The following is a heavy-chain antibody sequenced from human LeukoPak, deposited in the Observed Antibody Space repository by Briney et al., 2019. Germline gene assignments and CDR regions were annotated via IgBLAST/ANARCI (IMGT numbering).Heavy chain of an antibody. CDR3: ARVVPSYGTYFDY. D-gene: IGHD1-26*01. J-gene: IGHJ4*02. Sequence: SETLSLTCTVSGGSVSSGSYYWSWIRQPPGKGLEWIGYIYYSGSTNYNPSLKSRVTISVDTSKNQFSLKLSSVTAADTAVYYCARVVPSYGTYFDYWGQGTLVTVSS. CDR1: GGSVSSGSYY. V-gene: IGHV4-61*01. CDR2: IYYSGST.